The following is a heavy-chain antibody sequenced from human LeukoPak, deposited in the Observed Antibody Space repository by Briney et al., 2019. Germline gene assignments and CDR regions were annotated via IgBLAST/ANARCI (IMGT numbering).Heavy chain of an antibody. J-gene: IGHJ4*02. CDR1: AGSISSGGYY. CDR2: IYYSGST. V-gene: IGHV4-31*03. Sequence: SQTLSLTCTVSAGSISSGGYYCSWIRQHPGKGLEWIGYIYYSGSTYYNPSLKRRVTISVDTYKNQFSLKLSSVTAADTAVYYCARSRVAGKGVKYFDYWGQGTLVTVSS. CDR3: ARSRVAGKGVKYFDY. D-gene: IGHD6-19*01.